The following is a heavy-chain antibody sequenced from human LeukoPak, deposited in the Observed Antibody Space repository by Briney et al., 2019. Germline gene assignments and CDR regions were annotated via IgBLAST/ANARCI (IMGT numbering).Heavy chain of an antibody. CDR3: ARGYTYGGNEYYFDY. J-gene: IGHJ4*02. V-gene: IGHV4-34*01. CDR1: GGSFSGYY. CDR2: INHSGST. D-gene: IGHD2-15*01. Sequence: SETLSLTCAVYGGSFSGYYWSWIRQPPGKGLEWIGEINHSGSTNYNPSLKSRVTISVDTSKNQFSLKLSSVTAADTAVYYCARGYTYGGNEYYFDYWGQGTLVTVSS.